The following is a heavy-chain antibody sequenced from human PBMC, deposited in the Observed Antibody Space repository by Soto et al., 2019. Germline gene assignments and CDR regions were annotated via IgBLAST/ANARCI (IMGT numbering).Heavy chain of an antibody. CDR2: ISYDGSNK. Sequence: QVQLVESGGGVVQPGRSLRLSCAASGFTFSSYAMHWVRQAPGKGLEWVAVISYDGSNKYYADSVKGRFTISRDNSKNTLYLRMNSLRAEDTAVYYCAREVYYDYIWGSLGWFDPWGQGTLVTVSS. J-gene: IGHJ5*02. V-gene: IGHV3-30-3*01. CDR3: AREVYYDYIWGSLGWFDP. CDR1: GFTFSSYA. D-gene: IGHD3-16*01.